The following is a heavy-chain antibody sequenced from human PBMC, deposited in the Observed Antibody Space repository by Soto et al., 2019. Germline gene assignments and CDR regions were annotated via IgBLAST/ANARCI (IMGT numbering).Heavy chain of an antibody. V-gene: IGHV4-39*01. CDR2: IYYSGST. CDR1: GGSISSSSYY. CDR3: ARLRVVSDGNYYYGMDV. J-gene: IGHJ6*02. Sequence: PSETLSLTCTVSGGSISSSSYYWGWIRQPPGKGLEWIGSIYYSGSTYYNPSLKSRVTISVDTSKNQFSLKLSSVTAADTAVYYCARLRVVSDGNYYYGMDVWGQGTTVTVSS. D-gene: IGHD3-10*01.